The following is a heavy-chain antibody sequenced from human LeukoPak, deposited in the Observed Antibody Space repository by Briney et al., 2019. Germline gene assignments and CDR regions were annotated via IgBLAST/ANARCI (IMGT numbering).Heavy chain of an antibody. Sequence: GGSLRLSCAASGFTFSSYAMSWVRQAPGKGLEWVSAISGSGGSTYYADSVKGRFTISRDNSKNTLYLQMNSLRAEDTVVYYCARDRYIPDAFDIWGQGTMVTVSS. CDR1: GFTFSSYA. V-gene: IGHV3-23*01. J-gene: IGHJ3*02. D-gene: IGHD1-14*01. CDR3: ARDRYIPDAFDI. CDR2: ISGSGGST.